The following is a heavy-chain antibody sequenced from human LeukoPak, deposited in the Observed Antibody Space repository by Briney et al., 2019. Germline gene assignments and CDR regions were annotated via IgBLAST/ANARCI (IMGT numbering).Heavy chain of an antibody. V-gene: IGHV3-7*01. CDR3: ARTLLRFLAVDGWFDP. Sequence: PGGSLRLSCAASGFTFSSYWMSWVRQAPGKGLEWVANIKQDGSEKYYVDSVKGRFTISRDNAKNSLYLQMNSLRAEDTAVYYCARTLLRFLAVDGWFDPWGQGTLVTVSS. CDR2: IKQDGSEK. D-gene: IGHD3-3*01. CDR1: GFTFSSYW. J-gene: IGHJ5*02.